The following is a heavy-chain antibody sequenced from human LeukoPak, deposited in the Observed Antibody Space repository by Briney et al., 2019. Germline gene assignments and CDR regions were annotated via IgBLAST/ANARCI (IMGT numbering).Heavy chain of an antibody. D-gene: IGHD2-15*01. CDR1: GYTFTGYY. Sequence: ASVKVSCKASGYTFTGYYVHWVRQAPGQGLEWMGWINPNSGGTNYAQKFQGRVTMTRDTSISTAYMELSRLRSDDTAVYYCARDLVVADAFGIWGQGTMVTVSS. CDR3: ARDLVVADAFGI. J-gene: IGHJ3*02. CDR2: INPNSGGT. V-gene: IGHV1-2*02.